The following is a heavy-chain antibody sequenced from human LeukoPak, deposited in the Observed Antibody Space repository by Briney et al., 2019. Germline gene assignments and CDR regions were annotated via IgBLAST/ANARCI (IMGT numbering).Heavy chain of an antibody. CDR2: IIPIFGTA. Sequence: ASVKVSCKASGGTFSSYAISWVRQAPGQGLEWMGGIIPIFGTANYAQKFQGRVTITADESTSTAYMELSSLRSEDTAVYYCARGLGYCSSTSCYAYFDYWGQGTLVTVSS. J-gene: IGHJ4*02. D-gene: IGHD2-2*01. CDR1: GGTFSSYA. CDR3: ARGLGYCSSTSCYAYFDY. V-gene: IGHV1-69*13.